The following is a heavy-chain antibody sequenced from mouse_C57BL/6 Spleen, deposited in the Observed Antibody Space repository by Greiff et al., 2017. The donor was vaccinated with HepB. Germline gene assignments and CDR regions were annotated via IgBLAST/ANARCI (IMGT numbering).Heavy chain of an antibody. D-gene: IGHD1-1*01. V-gene: IGHV1-19*01. CDR1: GYTFTDYY. CDR3: ARSPDYGSSYDPMDY. Sequence: EVKLQESGPVLVKPGASVKMSCKASGYTFTDYYMNWVKQSHGKSLEWIGVINPYNGGTSYNQKFKGKATLTVDKSSSTAYMELNSLTSEDSAVYYCARSPDYGSSYDPMDYWGQGTSVTVSS. J-gene: IGHJ4*01. CDR2: INPYNGGT.